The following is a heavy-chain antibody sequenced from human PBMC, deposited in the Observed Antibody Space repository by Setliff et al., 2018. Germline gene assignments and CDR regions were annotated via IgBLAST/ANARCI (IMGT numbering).Heavy chain of an antibody. CDR3: ASMSGFQYIDF. CDR1: GGSISNTFYY. CDR2: IYTSWST. V-gene: IGHV4-61*09. D-gene: IGHD3-3*01. Sequence: PSETLSLTCTVSGGSISNTFYYWTWIRQPAGKGPEWIGQIYTSWSTNYNPSLKSRVTISLDTSKNQFSLKLSSVTAADTAVYYCASMSGFQYIDFWGNGTTVTVSS. J-gene: IGHJ6*03.